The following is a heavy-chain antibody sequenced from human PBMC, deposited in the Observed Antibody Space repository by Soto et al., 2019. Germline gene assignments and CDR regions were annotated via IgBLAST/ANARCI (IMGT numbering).Heavy chain of an antibody. CDR2: IYYSGST. CDR1: GGSVSSGSYY. V-gene: IGHV4-61*01. Sequence: SETLSLTCTVSGGSVSSGSYYWSWIRQPPGKGLEWIGYIYYSGSTNYNPSLKSRVTISVDTSKNQFSLKLSSVTAADTDVYYCARVVWGTVDYWGQGTLVTVSS. D-gene: IGHD3-16*01. J-gene: IGHJ4*02. CDR3: ARVVWGTVDY.